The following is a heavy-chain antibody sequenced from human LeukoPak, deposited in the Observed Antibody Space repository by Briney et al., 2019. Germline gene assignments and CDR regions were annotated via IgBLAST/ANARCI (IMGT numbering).Heavy chain of an antibody. CDR3: ARDRAWNYFDY. CDR2: ISNDGSRK. Sequence: LXXSCXXXGXTXXXHGMHWVRQAPGKGLEWVAIISNDGSRKYYAHSVEGRFTISRDNSKNTLYLQMDSLRAEDTAVYYCARDRAWNYFDYWGQGTLVTVSS. D-gene: IGHD3-3*01. V-gene: IGHV3-30*03. J-gene: IGHJ4*02. CDR1: GXTXXXHG.